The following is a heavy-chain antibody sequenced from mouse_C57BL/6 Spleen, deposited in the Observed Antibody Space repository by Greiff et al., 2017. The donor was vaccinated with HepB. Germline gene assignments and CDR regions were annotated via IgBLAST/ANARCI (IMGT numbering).Heavy chain of an antibody. CDR1: GYTFTSYW. CDR3: ARMDYYGSSPYAMDY. D-gene: IGHD1-1*01. CDR2: IDPSDSYT. V-gene: IGHV1-50*01. J-gene: IGHJ4*01. Sequence: QVQLQQPGAELVKPGASVKLSCKASGYTFTSYWMQWVKQRPGQGLEWIGEIDPSDSYTNYNQKFKGKATLTVDTSSSPAYMQLSSLTSEDSAVYYCARMDYYGSSPYAMDYWGQGTSVTVSS.